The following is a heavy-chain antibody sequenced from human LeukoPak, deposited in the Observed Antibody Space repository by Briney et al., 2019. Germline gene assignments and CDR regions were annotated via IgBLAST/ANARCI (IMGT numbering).Heavy chain of an antibody. CDR2: ISSSGSTI. D-gene: IGHD6-19*01. Sequence: GGSQTLSCAASGYLLRDYHISWPRDATGEGLEWVSYISSSGSTIYYADSVKGRFTISRDNAKNSLHLQMNSLRAEDTAVYYCARESKVAVDWGQGTLVTVSS. CDR1: GYLLRDYH. CDR3: ARESKVAVD. J-gene: IGHJ4*02. V-gene: IGHV3-11*01.